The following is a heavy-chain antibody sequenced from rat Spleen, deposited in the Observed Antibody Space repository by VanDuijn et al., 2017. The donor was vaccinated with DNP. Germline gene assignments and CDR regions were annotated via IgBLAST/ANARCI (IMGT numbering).Heavy chain of an antibody. CDR3: TSNPHIRTAAPFDY. J-gene: IGHJ2*01. Sequence: EVQLVESGGGQVQPGGSLTLSCAASGFTLNKYWMTWVRQAPGRGLEWVASITNTGDNTYYSDSVKGRLSLSRDNAKSTLYLQVNSLRSEDTATYYCTSNPHIRTAAPFDYWGQGVMVTVSS. V-gene: IGHV5-31*01. CDR1: GFTLNKYW. D-gene: IGHD3-8*01. CDR2: ITNTGDNT.